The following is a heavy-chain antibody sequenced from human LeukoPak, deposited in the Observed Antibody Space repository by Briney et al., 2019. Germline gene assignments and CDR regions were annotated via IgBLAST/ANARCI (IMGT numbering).Heavy chain of an antibody. Sequence: PRGSLRLSSVASALTFTNYAMSWVRQVHGEGLGWVSAISGSGGRTYYTGSVKGRFSISRNNSKNTLYLQMNSMRAEDTAVYYCAQDQGITGTTYLNYWGQGTLVTVSS. CDR2: ISGSGGRT. J-gene: IGHJ4*02. CDR1: ALTFTNYA. V-gene: IGHV3-23*01. D-gene: IGHD1-20*01. CDR3: AQDQGITGTTYLNY.